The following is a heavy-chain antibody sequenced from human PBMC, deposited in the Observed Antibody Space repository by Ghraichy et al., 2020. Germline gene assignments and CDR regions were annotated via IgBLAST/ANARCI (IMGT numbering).Heavy chain of an antibody. V-gene: IGHV3-53*01. CDR2: IYPGGNT. CDR1: GFIVSDNY. D-gene: IGHD2/OR15-2a*01. J-gene: IGHJ5*02. CDR3: ARDGRNSTNYNWFDP. Sequence: LSLTCAASGFIVSDNYMSWVRQAPGKGLEWVSVIYPGGNTFYADSVKGRFTISRDNSKNTLYLQMNSLRAEDTAVYYCARDGRNSTNYNWFDPWSQGTLVTVSS.